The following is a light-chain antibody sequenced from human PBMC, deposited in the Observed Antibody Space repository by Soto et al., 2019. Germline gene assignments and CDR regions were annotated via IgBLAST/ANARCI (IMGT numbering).Light chain of an antibody. J-gene: IGKJ1*01. V-gene: IGKV3-11*01. CDR2: DTS. CDR3: HQRKSWPRT. Sequence: EIVLTQSPATLSSSPGERSTPSCRASQTVSNKLAWYQHKPGQAPRLLIYDTSNRATGIPARFSGSGSGTDFTLTISSLEPEDFAVYYCHQRKSWPRTFGQGTKVDI. CDR1: QTVSNK.